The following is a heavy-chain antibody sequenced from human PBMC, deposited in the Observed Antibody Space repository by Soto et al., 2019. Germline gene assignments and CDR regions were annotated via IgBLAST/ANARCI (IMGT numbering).Heavy chain of an antibody. D-gene: IGHD3-22*01. CDR2: IIPIFGTA. CDR3: ARDLYYDSSGSVNAFDI. J-gene: IGHJ3*02. CDR1: GGTFSSYA. V-gene: IGHV1-69*13. Sequence: SVKVSCKASGGTFSSYAISWVRQAPGQGLEWMGGIIPIFGTANYAQKFQGRVTITADESTSTAYMELSSLRSEDTAVYYCARDLYYDSSGSVNAFDIWGQGTMVTVSS.